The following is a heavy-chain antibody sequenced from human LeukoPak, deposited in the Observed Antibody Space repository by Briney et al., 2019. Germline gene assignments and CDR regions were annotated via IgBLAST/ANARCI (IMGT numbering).Heavy chain of an antibody. J-gene: IGHJ1*01. V-gene: IGHV4-31*11. CDR1: GGSISSAVYS. Sequence: SETLSLTCAVSGGSISSAVYSWSWIRQYPGKGLEWLGSMYYSGSTYSNPSLKSRLTISADTSKNQFSLKVTSVTAADTAVYYCARVDRYHEFFQHWGQGTLVTVSS. D-gene: IGHD1-14*01. CDR2: MYYSGST. CDR3: ARVDRYHEFFQH.